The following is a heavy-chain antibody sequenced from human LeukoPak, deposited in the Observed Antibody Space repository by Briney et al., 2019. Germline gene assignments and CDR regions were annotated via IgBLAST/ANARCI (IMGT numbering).Heavy chain of an antibody. J-gene: IGHJ4*02. CDR1: GFIFGDYA. V-gene: IGHV3-30*04. CDR2: ISYDGGNE. CDR3: ARARSDY. D-gene: IGHD1-14*01. Sequence: SLRLSCAPSGFIFGDYAMHWVRQAPGKGLEWVALISYDGGNENYGNSVKGRFTISRDNAKNLLYLQMSSLRAEDTAVYYCARARSDYWGQGTLVTVSS.